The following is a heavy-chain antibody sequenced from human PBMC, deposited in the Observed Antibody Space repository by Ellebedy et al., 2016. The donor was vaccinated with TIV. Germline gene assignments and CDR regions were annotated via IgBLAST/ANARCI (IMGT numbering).Heavy chain of an antibody. Sequence: MPGGSLRLSCAVQGGSFSSYYWTWIRRPPGRGLEWIGEISHNGIANYSPSLKSRVAMSVNLLPNQFSLRLTSVTAADSAIYYCARVVRGRARHFDLWGRGTRVTVSS. CDR3: ARVVRGRARHFDL. D-gene: IGHD2-21*01. J-gene: IGHJ2*01. CDR2: ISHNGIA. V-gene: IGHV4-34*01. CDR1: GGSFSSYY.